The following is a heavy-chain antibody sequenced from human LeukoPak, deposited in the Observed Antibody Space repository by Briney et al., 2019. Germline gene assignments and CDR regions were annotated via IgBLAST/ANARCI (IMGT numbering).Heavy chain of an antibody. CDR1: GYSISSGYD. CDR3: ARDLDGTTKPVGHYYYMDV. V-gene: IGHV4-38-2*02. J-gene: IGHJ6*03. Sequence: SETLSLTCTVAGYSISSGYDWGWSRQPPGKGLEGSGRIYHSGSTYYKRSLTSRVAISVDTSKNQCSLKVTSVTAADTAVYYCARDLDGTTKPVGHYYYMDVWGRGTTVTVSS. CDR2: IYHSGST. D-gene: IGHD1-1*01.